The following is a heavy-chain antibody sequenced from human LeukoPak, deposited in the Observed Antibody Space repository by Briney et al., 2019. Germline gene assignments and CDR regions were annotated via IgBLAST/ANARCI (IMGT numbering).Heavy chain of an antibody. D-gene: IGHD2-2*01. CDR3: AKEGTKGLPAAESNPDY. J-gene: IGHJ4*02. CDR1: GFTFSSYA. Sequence: GGSLRLSCAASGFTFSSYAMSWVRQAPGKGLEWVAFIRYDGSNKYYADSVKGRFTISRDNSKNTLYLQMNSLRAEDTAVYYCAKEGTKGLPAAESNPDYWGQGTLVTVSS. CDR2: IRYDGSNK. V-gene: IGHV3-30*02.